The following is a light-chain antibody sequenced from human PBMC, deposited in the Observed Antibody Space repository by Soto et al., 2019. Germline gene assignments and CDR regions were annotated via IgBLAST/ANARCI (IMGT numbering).Light chain of an antibody. Sequence: ETVLTQSPGTLSLSPGERATLSCRPSQSVSSSFLAWYQQKRGQAPRLLIYDASSRATGIPDRFSGSGSGTDFTLTISRLEPEDFAVYYCQQYVRSPPSWTFGQGTKVEI. CDR3: QQYVRSPPSWT. J-gene: IGKJ1*01. CDR2: DAS. V-gene: IGKV3-20*01. CDR1: QSVSSSF.